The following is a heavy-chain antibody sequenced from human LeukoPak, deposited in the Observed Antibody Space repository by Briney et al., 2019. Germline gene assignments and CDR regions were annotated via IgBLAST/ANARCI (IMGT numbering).Heavy chain of an antibody. CDR1: GYTFTSYY. D-gene: IGHD3-22*01. Sequence: GASVKVSCKASGYTFTSYYMHWVRQAPGQGLEWMGIINPSGGSTSYAQKFQGRVTMTRDMSTSTVYMELSSLRSEDTAVYYCAREGITMIVVGPPSYYYYMDVWGKGTTVTISS. V-gene: IGHV1-46*01. CDR2: INPSGGST. CDR3: AREGITMIVVGPPSYYYYMDV. J-gene: IGHJ6*03.